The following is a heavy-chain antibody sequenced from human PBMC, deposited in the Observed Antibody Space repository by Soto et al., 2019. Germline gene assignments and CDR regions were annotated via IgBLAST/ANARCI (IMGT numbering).Heavy chain of an antibody. CDR1: GFTFDDYT. CDR3: AKDGSSDHYYYYGMDV. Sequence: PGGSLRLSCAASGFTFDDYTMHWVRQAPGKGLEWVSLISWDGGSTYYADSVKGRFTISRVNSKNSLYLQMNSLRTEDTALYYCAKDGSSDHYYYYGMDVWGQGTTVTVSS. V-gene: IGHV3-43*01. CDR2: ISWDGGST. J-gene: IGHJ6*02. D-gene: IGHD6-6*01.